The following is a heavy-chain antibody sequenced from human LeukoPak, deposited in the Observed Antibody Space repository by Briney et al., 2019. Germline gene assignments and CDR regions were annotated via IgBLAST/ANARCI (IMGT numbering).Heavy chain of an antibody. J-gene: IGHJ4*02. Sequence: GGSLRLSCAASGFTFSSYDVHWVRQATGKGLEWVSAIDTAGDTYYPGSVKGRFTISRENAKNSLYLQMNSLRAGETAVYYCARVSSGGGESFYFDYWGQGTLVTVSS. CDR2: IDTAGDT. D-gene: IGHD3-16*01. V-gene: IGHV3-13*01. CDR1: GFTFSSYD. CDR3: ARVSSGGGESFYFDY.